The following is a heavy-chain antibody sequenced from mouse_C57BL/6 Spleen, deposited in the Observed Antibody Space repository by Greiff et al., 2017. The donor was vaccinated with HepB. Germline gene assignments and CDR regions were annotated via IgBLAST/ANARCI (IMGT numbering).Heavy chain of an antibody. J-gene: IGHJ3*01. V-gene: IGHV2-3*01. CDR1: GFSLTSYG. CDR2: IWGDGST. Sequence: QVQLKESGPGLVAPSQSLSITCTVSGFSLTSYGVSWVRQPPGKGLEWLGIIWGDGSTNYHSAHISRLSISQDNAKSQVFLKLNSLQTDDTATYYCAKPTTRAFFAYWGQGTLVTVSA. D-gene: IGHD1-1*01. CDR3: AKPTTRAFFAY.